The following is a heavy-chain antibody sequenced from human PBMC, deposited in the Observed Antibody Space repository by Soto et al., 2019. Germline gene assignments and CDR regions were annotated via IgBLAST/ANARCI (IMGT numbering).Heavy chain of an antibody. CDR2: ISYDGSNK. V-gene: IGHV3-30-3*01. D-gene: IGHD3-3*01. CDR1: GFTFSSYA. Sequence: QVQLVESGGGVVQPGRSLRLSCAASGFTFSSYAMHWVRQAPGKGLEWVAVISYDGSNKYYADSVKGRFTISRDNSKNTLYLQMNGLRAEDAAVYYCARVGGIFWSGYYYFDYWGQGTLVTVSS. CDR3: ARVGGIFWSGYYYFDY. J-gene: IGHJ4*02.